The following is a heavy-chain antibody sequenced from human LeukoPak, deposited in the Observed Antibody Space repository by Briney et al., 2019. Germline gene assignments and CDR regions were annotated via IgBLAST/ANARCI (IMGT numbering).Heavy chain of an antibody. D-gene: IGHD4-17*01. V-gene: IGHV3-30*02. J-gene: IGHJ6*03. Sequence: GGSLRLSCAASGFTFSSYAMHWVRQAPGKGLEWVAFIRYDGSNKYYADSVKGRFTISRDNSKNTLYLQMNSLRAEDTAVYYCAKDRSTVTTIYYYYMDVWGKGTTVTISS. CDR2: IRYDGSNK. CDR3: AKDRSTVTTIYYYYMDV. CDR1: GFTFSSYA.